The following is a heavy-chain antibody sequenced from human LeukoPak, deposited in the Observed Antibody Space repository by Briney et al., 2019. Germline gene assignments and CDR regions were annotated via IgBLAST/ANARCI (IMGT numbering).Heavy chain of an antibody. V-gene: IGHV1-69*13. Sequence: SVKVSCKASGGTFSSYAISWVRQAPGQGLEWMGWIIPIFGTANYAQKFQGRVTITADESTSTAYMELSSLRSEDTAVYYCASTCGGDCYSGAVDYWGQGTLVTVSS. CDR1: GGTFSSYA. J-gene: IGHJ4*02. CDR2: IIPIFGTA. CDR3: ASTCGGDCYSGAVDY. D-gene: IGHD2-21*01.